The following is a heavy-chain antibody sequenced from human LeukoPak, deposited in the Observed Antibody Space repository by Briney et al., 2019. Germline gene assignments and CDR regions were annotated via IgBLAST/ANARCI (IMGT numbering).Heavy chain of an antibody. Sequence: GASVKVSCKASGGTFSSYAISWVRQAPGQGLEWMGGIIPIFGTANYAQKFQGRVTITADKSTSTAYMELSSLRSEDTAVYYCARGVAAENYYYYYMDVWGKGTTVTVSS. CDR1: GGTFSSYA. J-gene: IGHJ6*03. V-gene: IGHV1-69*06. CDR3: ARGVAAENYYYYYMDV. CDR2: IIPIFGTA. D-gene: IGHD2-2*01.